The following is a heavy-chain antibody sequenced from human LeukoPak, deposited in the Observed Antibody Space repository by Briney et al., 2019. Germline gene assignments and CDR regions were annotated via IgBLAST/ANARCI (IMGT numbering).Heavy chain of an antibody. D-gene: IGHD3-22*01. V-gene: IGHV3-23*01. CDR2: ISGSGSNT. CDR3: AKTGDYFDSSGYYRPDAFDI. J-gene: IGHJ3*02. Sequence: GGSLRLSCAAYGFTFSSYAMSWVRQAPGKGLEWVSAISGSGSNTYYADSVKGRFTISRDNSQNTLYLQMNSLRAEDTAVYYCAKTGDYFDSSGYYRPDAFDIWGRGTMVTVSS. CDR1: GFTFSSYA.